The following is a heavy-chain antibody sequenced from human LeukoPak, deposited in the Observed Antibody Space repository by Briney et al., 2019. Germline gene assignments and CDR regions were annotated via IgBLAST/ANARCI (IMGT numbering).Heavy chain of an antibody. Sequence: PSQTLSLTCTVSGGSISSGSYCWSWIRQPAGKGLEWIGRIYTSGSTNYNPSLKSRVTISVDTSKNQFSLKLSSVTAADTAVYYCARGVAAAGTIWFDPWGQGTLVTVSS. V-gene: IGHV4-61*02. J-gene: IGHJ5*02. CDR1: GGSISSGSYC. D-gene: IGHD6-13*01. CDR3: ARGVAAAGTIWFDP. CDR2: IYTSGST.